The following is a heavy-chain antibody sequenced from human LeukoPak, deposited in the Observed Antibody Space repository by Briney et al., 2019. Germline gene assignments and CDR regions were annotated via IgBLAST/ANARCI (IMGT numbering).Heavy chain of an antibody. V-gene: IGHV3-30-3*01. CDR3: ARPVSGWYAGDY. D-gene: IGHD6-19*01. CDR1: GFTFSSYA. Sequence: GGSLRLSCAASGFTFSSYAMHWVRQAPGKGLEWVAVISYDGSNKYYADSVKGRFTISRDNSKNTLYLQMNSLRAEDTAVYYCARPVSGWYAGDYWGQGTLVTVSS. J-gene: IGHJ4*02. CDR2: ISYDGSNK.